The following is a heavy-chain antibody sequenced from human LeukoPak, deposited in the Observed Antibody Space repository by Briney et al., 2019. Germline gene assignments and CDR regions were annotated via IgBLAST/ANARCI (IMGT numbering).Heavy chain of an antibody. Sequence: SETLSLTCTVSGGSISSGSYYWSWIRQPAGKGLEWIGRIYTSGSTNYNPSLKSRVTISVDTSKNQFSLKLSSVTAADTAVYYCARGILWFGRETFLMDVWGKGTTVTVSS. CDR3: ARGILWFGRETFLMDV. D-gene: IGHD3-10*01. V-gene: IGHV4-61*02. J-gene: IGHJ6*04. CDR2: IYTSGST. CDR1: GGSISSGSYY.